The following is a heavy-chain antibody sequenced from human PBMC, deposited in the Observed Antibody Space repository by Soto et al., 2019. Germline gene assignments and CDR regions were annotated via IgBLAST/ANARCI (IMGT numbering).Heavy chain of an antibody. CDR1: GFTSSSYS. CDR3: ASEWRHDGLDY. V-gene: IGHV3-30-3*01. D-gene: IGHD5-18*01. J-gene: IGHJ4*02. Sequence: AGGALRLSCAASGFTSSSYSMHWVRQARGKGLEWVAVISNEGSNKYYADSVKGRFIISRDNSKSTLYLQMNSLRAEDTAVYYCASEWRHDGLDYWGQGTLVTV. CDR2: ISNEGSNK.